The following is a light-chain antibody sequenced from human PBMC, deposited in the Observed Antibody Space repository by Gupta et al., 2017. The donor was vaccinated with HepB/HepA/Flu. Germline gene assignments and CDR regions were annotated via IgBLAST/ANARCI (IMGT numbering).Light chain of an antibody. CDR2: GAS. J-gene: IGKJ1*01. CDR1: QSVSSSY. V-gene: IGKV3-20*01. CDR3: QQYGSSPQRT. Sequence: EIVLPQSRGTLSLSPGERATLSCRASQSVSSSYLAWYQQKPGQAPRHLIYGASSRATGIPDRFSGSGAGTDFTLTISRREPEDFAVYYCQQYGSSPQRTFGQGTKVEIK.